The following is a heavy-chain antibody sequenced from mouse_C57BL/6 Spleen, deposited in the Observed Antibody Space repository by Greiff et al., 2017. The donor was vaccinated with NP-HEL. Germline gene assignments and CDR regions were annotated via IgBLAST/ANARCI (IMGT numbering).Heavy chain of an antibody. Sequence: QVQLQQSGPELVKPGASVKISCKASGYAFSSSWMNWVKQRPGKGLEWIGRIYPGDGDTNYNGKFKGKATLTADKSSSTAYMQLSSLTSEDSAVYFCARRDYDMAYWGQGTLVTVSA. CDR1: GYAFSSSW. V-gene: IGHV1-82*01. CDR2: IYPGDGDT. D-gene: IGHD2-4*01. CDR3: ARRDYDMAY. J-gene: IGHJ3*01.